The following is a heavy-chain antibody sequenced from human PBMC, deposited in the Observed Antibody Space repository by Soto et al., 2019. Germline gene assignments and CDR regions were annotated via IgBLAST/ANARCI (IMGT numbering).Heavy chain of an antibody. CDR3: AKDAYYGDYEGPSLDY. V-gene: IGHV3-30*18. D-gene: IGHD4-17*01. CDR2: ISYDGSNK. J-gene: IGHJ4*02. CDR1: GFTFSSYG. Sequence: GGSLRLSCAASGFTFSSYGMHWVRQAPGKGLEWVAVISYDGSNKYYADSVKGRFTISRDNSKNTLYLQMNSLRAEDTAVYYCAKDAYYGDYEGPSLDYWGQGXLVTVSS.